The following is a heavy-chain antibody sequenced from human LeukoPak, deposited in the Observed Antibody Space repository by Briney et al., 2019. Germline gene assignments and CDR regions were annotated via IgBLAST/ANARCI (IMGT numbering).Heavy chain of an antibody. CDR3: ARDPYYDSSGYYYPADY. CDR2: INPSGGST. D-gene: IGHD3-22*01. V-gene: IGHV1-46*01. CDR1: GYTFTSYY. Sequence: GASVTVSCKASGYTFTSYYMHWVRQAPGQGLEWMGIINPSGGSTSYAQKFQGRVTMTRDTSTSTVYMELSSLRSEDTAVYYCARDPYYDSSGYYYPADYWGQGTLVTVSS. J-gene: IGHJ4*02.